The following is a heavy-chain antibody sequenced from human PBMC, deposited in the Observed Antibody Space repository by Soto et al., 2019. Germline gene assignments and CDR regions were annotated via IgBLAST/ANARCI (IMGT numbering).Heavy chain of an antibody. CDR1: GFTFSSNW. J-gene: IGHJ4*02. CDR3: ATGSGWYSPDY. CDR2: IDNDGSSR. D-gene: IGHD6-19*01. Sequence: EVQLVESGGGLVQPGGSLRLSCAASGFTFSSNWMHWVRQGPGKGLVWVSRIDNDGSSRDYADSVKGRFTISRDNAKNTLYLEMSSLRAEDTAVYYCATGSGWYSPDYWGQGTLDTVSS. V-gene: IGHV3-74*01.